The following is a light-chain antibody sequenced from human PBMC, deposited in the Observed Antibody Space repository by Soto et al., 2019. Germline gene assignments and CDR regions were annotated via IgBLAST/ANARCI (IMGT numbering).Light chain of an antibody. V-gene: IGLV1-40*01. Sequence: ELTQPPSVSGAPGQRVTISCTGSSSNIGAGYDVHWYQQLPGTAPKLLIYANKNRPAGVPDRFSASKSGTSASLAITGLQAEDEADYYCQSYDTSPSGYVFGTGTKLNVL. CDR1: SSNIGAGYD. J-gene: IGLJ1*01. CDR3: QSYDTSPSGYV. CDR2: ANK.